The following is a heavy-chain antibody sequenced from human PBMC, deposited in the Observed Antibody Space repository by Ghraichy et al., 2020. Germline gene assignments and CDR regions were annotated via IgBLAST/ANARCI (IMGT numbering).Heavy chain of an antibody. J-gene: IGHJ6*02. CDR3: ARNHHYGVGV. CDR2: IKEDGGDK. Sequence: GGALTLSCSASGFAFSTYWMSWVRQASGKRPEWVSNIKEDGGDKNYVDSVKGRFIISRDNTKNLLFLQMNSLRVEDTAVYYCARNHHYGVGVWGQGTMVSGSS. V-gene: IGHV3-7*01. CDR1: GFAFSTYW.